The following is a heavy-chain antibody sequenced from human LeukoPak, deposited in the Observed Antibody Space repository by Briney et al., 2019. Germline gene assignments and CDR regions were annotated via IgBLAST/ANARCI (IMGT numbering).Heavy chain of an antibody. CDR3: ARSRSGYYEDY. CDR1: GFTFSSYS. D-gene: IGHD3-22*01. CDR2: IKEDGSEK. V-gene: IGHV3-7*01. Sequence: GGSLRLSCAASGFTFSSYSMNWVRQAPGEGLEWVANIKEDGSEKYYVDSVKGRFTISRDNAKNSLSLQVNSLSAEDTAVYYCARSRSGYYEDYWGQGTLVTVSS. J-gene: IGHJ4*02.